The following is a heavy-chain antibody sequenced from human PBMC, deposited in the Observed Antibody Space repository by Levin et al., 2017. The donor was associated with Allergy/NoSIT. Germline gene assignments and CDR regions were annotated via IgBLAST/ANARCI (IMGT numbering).Heavy chain of an antibody. J-gene: IGHJ5*02. Sequence: SETLSLTCSVSGASISSGGYYWSWIRQRPGKGLEWVGYIYYSGRAYYSASLQSRVTISIETSKNHFSLELNSVTAADTAVYYCARVASTTIGNWFDPWGQGTLVTVSS. D-gene: IGHD2/OR15-2a*01. CDR2: IYYSGRA. CDR1: GASISSGGYY. CDR3: ARVASTTIGNWFDP. V-gene: IGHV4-31*03.